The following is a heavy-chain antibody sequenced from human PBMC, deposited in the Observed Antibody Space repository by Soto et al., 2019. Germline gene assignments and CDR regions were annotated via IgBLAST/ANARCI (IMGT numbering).Heavy chain of an antibody. CDR2: ISSSSGDYT. D-gene: IGHD6-25*01. CDR3: AKNLAAAAPSFFDY. Sequence: GGSLRLSCAASGFTFSSYTMNWVRQAPGKGLEWVSSISSSSGDYTFYADSVKGRFTISRDNARNSLYLQMNSLRAEDTAVYYCAKNLAAAAPSFFDYWGPGTLVTVSS. J-gene: IGHJ4*02. V-gene: IGHV3-21*01. CDR1: GFTFSSYT.